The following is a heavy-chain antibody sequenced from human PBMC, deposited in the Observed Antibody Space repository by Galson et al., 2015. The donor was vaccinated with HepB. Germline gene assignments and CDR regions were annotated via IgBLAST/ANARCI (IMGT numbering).Heavy chain of an antibody. J-gene: IGHJ4*02. CDR3: ARVRTPMIAFDGFGY. D-gene: IGHD3-22*01. Sequence: SLRLSCAASGFTFSSYSMHWVRQAPGKGLEWVSYISSTSSTIYYADSVKGRFTISRDNAKNSLYLQMNSLRDEDTAVYYCARVRTPMIAFDGFGYWGQGTLVTVSS. V-gene: IGHV3-48*02. CDR1: GFTFSSYS. CDR2: ISSTSSTI.